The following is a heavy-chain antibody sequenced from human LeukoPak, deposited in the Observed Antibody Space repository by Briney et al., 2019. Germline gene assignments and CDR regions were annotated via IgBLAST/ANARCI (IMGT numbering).Heavy chain of an antibody. V-gene: IGHV5-51*01. CDR2: IYPGDSDT. D-gene: IGHD1-20*01. Sequence: GESLKISCKGSGYSFTNYWIGWVRQMPGKGLEWMGIIYPGDSDTRYSPSFQGQVTISADKSISTAYLQWSSLEASDTAMYYCARLGAYNWNDEIWFDPWGQGTLVTVSS. CDR3: ARLGAYNWNDEIWFDP. J-gene: IGHJ5*02. CDR1: GYSFTNYW.